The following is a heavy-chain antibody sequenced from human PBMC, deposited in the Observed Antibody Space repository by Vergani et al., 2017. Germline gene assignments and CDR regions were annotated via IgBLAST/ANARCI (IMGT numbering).Heavy chain of an antibody. D-gene: IGHD4-11*01. Sequence: EVQLLESGGGLVQPGGSLRLSCAASGFTFSSYAMSWVRQAPGKGLEWVSAISGSGGTTYYADSVKGRFTISRDNSKNTLYLQMNSLRAEDTAVYYCARGDMWSTVTTMWDWGQGTLVTVSS. CDR1: GFTFSSYA. J-gene: IGHJ4*02. CDR3: ARGDMWSTVTTMWD. V-gene: IGHV3-23*01. CDR2: ISGSGGTT.